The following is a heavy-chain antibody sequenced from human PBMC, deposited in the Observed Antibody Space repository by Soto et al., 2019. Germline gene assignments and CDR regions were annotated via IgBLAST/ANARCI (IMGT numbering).Heavy chain of an antibody. CDR1: GFTVSSNY. CDR2: IYSGGST. D-gene: IGHD3-3*01. V-gene: IGHV3-53*04. CDR3: AKDPTYYDFWSGLPDYYYGMDV. J-gene: IGHJ6*02. Sequence: GGSLRLSCAASGFTVSSNYMSWVRQAPGKGLEWVSVIYSGGSTYYADSVKGRFTISRHNSKNTLYLQMNSLRAEDTAVYYCAKDPTYYDFWSGLPDYYYGMDVWGQGTTVTVSS.